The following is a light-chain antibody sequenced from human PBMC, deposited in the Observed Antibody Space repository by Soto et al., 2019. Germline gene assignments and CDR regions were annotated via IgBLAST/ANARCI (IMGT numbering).Light chain of an antibody. V-gene: IGLV2-8*01. J-gene: IGLJ3*02. CDR2: EVS. CDR1: ISDVGAYKY. Sequence: QLVLTQPPSASGSPGQSVTISCTGTISDVGAYKYVSWYQQYPGKAPKLMIYEVSKRPSGVPDRFSGSKSGNTASLTVSGLQAEDEADYYCTSYVGSDIWVFGGGTKLTVL. CDR3: TSYVGSDIWV.